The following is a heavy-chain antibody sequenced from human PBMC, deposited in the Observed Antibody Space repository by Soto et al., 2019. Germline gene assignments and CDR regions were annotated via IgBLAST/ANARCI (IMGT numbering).Heavy chain of an antibody. D-gene: IGHD2-15*01. CDR2: ISAYNGNT. V-gene: IGHV1-18*01. CDR3: ARDLICSGGSCSYGMDV. Sequence: ASVKVSCKASGYTFTSYGISWVRQAPGQGLEWMGWISAYNGNTNYAQKLQGRVTMTTDTSTSTAYMELRSLRSDDTAVYYCARDLICSGGSCSYGMDVWGQGTTVTVSS. CDR1: GYTFTSYG. J-gene: IGHJ6*02.